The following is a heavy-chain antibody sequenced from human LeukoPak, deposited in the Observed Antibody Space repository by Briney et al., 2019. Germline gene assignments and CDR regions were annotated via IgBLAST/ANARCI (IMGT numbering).Heavy chain of an antibody. J-gene: IGHJ3*02. CDR1: GFTFSSYG. Sequence: GRSLRLSCAASGFTFSSYGMHWVRQAPGKGLEWVAFISYDGSNKYYADSVKGRFTISRDNSKNTLYLQMNSLRAEDTAVYYCAKLPIVGSGSFDAFDIWGQGTMVTVSS. CDR2: ISYDGSNK. D-gene: IGHD3-10*01. V-gene: IGHV3-30*18. CDR3: AKLPIVGSGSFDAFDI.